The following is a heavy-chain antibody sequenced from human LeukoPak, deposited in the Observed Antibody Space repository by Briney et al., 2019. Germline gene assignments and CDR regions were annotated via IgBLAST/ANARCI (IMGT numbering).Heavy chain of an antibody. CDR3: ARALRFLEWLSSVDY. Sequence: GRSLRLSCAASEFTFSSYSMNWVRQAPGKGLEWVSSISSSSSYIYYADSVKGRFTISRDNAKNSLYLQMNSLRAEDTAVYYCARALRFLEWLSSVDYWGQGTLVTVSS. J-gene: IGHJ4*02. D-gene: IGHD3-3*01. CDR1: EFTFSSYS. V-gene: IGHV3-21*01. CDR2: ISSSSSYI.